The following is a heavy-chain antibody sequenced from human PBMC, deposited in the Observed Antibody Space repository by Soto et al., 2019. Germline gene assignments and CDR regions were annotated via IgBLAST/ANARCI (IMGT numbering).Heavy chain of an antibody. J-gene: IGHJ4*02. CDR3: ARDRTAPDQIVVVPAAFDY. CDR2: ISAYNGNT. Sequence: ASVKVSCKASGYTFSSYGVSWLRQAPGQGLEWMGWISAYNGNTKYAQKLQDRVTMTTDTSTSTAYLALRSLRSDDTAVYYCARDRTAPDQIVVVPAAFDYWGQGTLVTSPQ. V-gene: IGHV1-18*04. CDR1: GYTFSSYG. D-gene: IGHD2-2*01.